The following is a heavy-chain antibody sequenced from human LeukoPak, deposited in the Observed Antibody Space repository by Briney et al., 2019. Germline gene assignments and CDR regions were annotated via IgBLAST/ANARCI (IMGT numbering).Heavy chain of an antibody. J-gene: IGHJ4*02. V-gene: IGHV4-59*08. CDR2: IFHTGNT. CDR3: ARQPYMLGAYYFDY. D-gene: IGHD1-26*01. Sequence: SETLSLTCTVSGGSISSYYWSWVRQPPGKGLEWIGYIFHTGNTNYNPSLKSRVTLSADTSKNQFSLKLGSVTAADTAVYYCARQPYMLGAYYFDYWGQGTLVTVSS. CDR1: GGSISSYY.